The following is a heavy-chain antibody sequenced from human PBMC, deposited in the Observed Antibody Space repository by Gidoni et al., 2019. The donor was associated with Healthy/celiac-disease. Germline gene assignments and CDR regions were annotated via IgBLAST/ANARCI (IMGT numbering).Heavy chain of an antibody. CDR3: ARPRGGSGGDFDY. CDR2: INAGNGNT. CDR1: GDTFISYA. V-gene: IGHV1-3*01. D-gene: IGHD3-16*01. J-gene: IGHJ4*02. Sequence: QVQLVQSGAEVKKPGASVKVSCKHSGDTFISYAMHWVRQAPGQRLEWMGWINAGNGNTKYSQKFQGRVTITRDTSASTAYMELSSLRSEDTAVYYCARPRGGSGGDFDYWGQGTLVTVAS.